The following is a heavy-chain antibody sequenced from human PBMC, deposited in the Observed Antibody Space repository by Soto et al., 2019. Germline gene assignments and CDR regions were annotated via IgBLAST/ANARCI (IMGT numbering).Heavy chain of an antibody. CDR3: ARSTAVAETYYYYGMDV. CDR1: GYTFTSYY. D-gene: IGHD6-19*01. J-gene: IGHJ6*02. V-gene: IGHV1-46*01. Sequence: ASVKVSCKASGYTFTSYYMHWVRQAPGQGLEWMGIINPSGGSTSYAQKFQGRVTMTRDTSTSTAYMELSSLRSEDTAVYYCARSTAVAETYYYYGMDVWGQGTTVTVS. CDR2: INPSGGST.